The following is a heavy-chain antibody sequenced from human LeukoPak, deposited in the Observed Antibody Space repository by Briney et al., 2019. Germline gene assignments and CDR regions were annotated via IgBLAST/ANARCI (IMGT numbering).Heavy chain of an antibody. J-gene: IGHJ3*02. CDR3: AKGGYRAVAGAAFDI. V-gene: IGHV3-23*01. Sequence: GGSLRLSCAASGFTFSSYAMSWVRQAPGKGLEWVSAISGSGGSTYYADSVKGRFIISRDNSKNTLYLQMNSLRAEDTAVYYCAKGGYRAVAGAAFDIWGQGTMVTVSS. CDR2: ISGSGGST. CDR1: GFTFSSYA. D-gene: IGHD6-19*01.